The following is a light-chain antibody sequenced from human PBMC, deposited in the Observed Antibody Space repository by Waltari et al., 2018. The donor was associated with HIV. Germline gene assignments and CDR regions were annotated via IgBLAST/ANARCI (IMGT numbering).Light chain of an antibody. CDR3: QQSYSTPRT. V-gene: IGKV1-39*01. J-gene: IGKJ1*01. CDR2: AAS. Sequence: QMTKSHSYLSASVGDRVTITCRASQSISKYFNWYQQKPGKAPTLLIYAASSLQGGVPSRFNGSGSGTDFTLTISSLQPEDFATYYCQQSYSTPRTFGQGTKVEIK. CDR1: QSISKY.